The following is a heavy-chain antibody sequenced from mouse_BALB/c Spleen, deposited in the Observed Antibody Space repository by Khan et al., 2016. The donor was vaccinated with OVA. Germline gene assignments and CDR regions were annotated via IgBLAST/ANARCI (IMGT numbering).Heavy chain of an antibody. Sequence: EVKLLESGPGLVKPSQSLSLTCTVTGYSITSDYAWNWIRQFPGNKLEWMGYISYSGRTSYNPSLKSRISITRATSRNQFFLQLNSVTTEDTATYYCARSVTITTVVATDFDYWGQGTTLTVSS. CDR1: GYSITSDYA. CDR3: ARSVTITTVVATDFDY. D-gene: IGHD1-1*01. J-gene: IGHJ2*01. CDR2: ISYSGRT. V-gene: IGHV3-2*02.